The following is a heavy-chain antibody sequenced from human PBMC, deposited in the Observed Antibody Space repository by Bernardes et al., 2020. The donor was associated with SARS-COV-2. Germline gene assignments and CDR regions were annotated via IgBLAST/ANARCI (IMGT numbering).Heavy chain of an antibody. J-gene: IGHJ4*02. V-gene: IGHV4-59*01. Sequence: SSTLSLTCSVSGDSISSYYWSWIRQPPGKGLEWIGFIYHTGSTSYNPSLKSRVTISIDTSKSQFSLKLNSVTAADTAVYYCAREWSSFDYWGQGTLVTVSS. D-gene: IGHD6-19*01. CDR1: GDSISSYY. CDR3: AREWSSFDY. CDR2: IYHTGST.